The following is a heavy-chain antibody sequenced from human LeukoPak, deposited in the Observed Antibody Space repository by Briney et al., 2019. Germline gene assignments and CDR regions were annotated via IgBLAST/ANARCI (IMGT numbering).Heavy chain of an antibody. J-gene: IGHJ4*02. CDR3: ARVGARGSSSYFDY. Sequence: PSETLSLTCTVSGYSISSGYYWGWIRQPPGKGLEWIGSIYHSGSTYYNPSLKSRVTISVDTSKNQFSLKLSSVTAADTAVYYCARVGARGSSSYFDYWGQGTLVTVSS. D-gene: IGHD6-6*01. CDR1: GYSISSGYY. CDR2: IYHSGST. V-gene: IGHV4-38-2*02.